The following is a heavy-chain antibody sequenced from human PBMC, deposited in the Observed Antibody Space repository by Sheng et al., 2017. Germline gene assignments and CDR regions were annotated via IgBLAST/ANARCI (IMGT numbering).Heavy chain of an antibody. D-gene: IGHD3-10*01. CDR1: GGTFSNFG. V-gene: IGHV1-69*13. Sequence: QVQLVQSGAEVKKPGSSVKVSCKASGGTFSNFGISWVRQAPGQGLEWMGRIIPMFGTSNYAQRFQGRVTITADESTGTAYMELSSLRSDDTAVYYCAKNAERFLYGSGTQSNGMDVWGQGTTVTVSS. CDR3: AKNAERFLYGSGTQSNGMDV. J-gene: IGHJ6*02. CDR2: IIPMFGTS.